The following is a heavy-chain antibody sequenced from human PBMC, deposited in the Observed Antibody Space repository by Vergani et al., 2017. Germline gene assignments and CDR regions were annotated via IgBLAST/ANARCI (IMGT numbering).Heavy chain of an antibody. CDR2: IWYDGRNK. Sequence: QVHLVESGGGVVQPGRSLRLSCAASGFTFGSFRMHWVRQAPGKGLEWVAVIWYDGRNKQYADSVKGRFTVSRDNSQSTLYLQMNSLRAEDTAMYYCARDLRLMYNRFDPWGQGTLVTVSS. D-gene: IGHD3-3*01. CDR1: GFTFGSFR. J-gene: IGHJ5*02. CDR3: ARDLRLMYNRFDP. V-gene: IGHV3-33*01.